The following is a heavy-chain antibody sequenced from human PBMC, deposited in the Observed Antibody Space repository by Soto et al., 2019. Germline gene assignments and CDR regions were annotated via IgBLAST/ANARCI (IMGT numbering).Heavy chain of an antibody. Sequence: SETLSLTCTVSDGSISGNFLAWIRQPAGKGLEWIGRISSNGNTDHNPSLKSRVTMSIDTSKNHFSLDLISVTASDTAIYYCAREVWVAGLLYYFDFWGQGTLVTVSS. CDR1: DGSISGNF. CDR2: ISSNGNT. D-gene: IGHD6-19*01. CDR3: AREVWVAGLLYYFDF. J-gene: IGHJ4*02. V-gene: IGHV4-4*07.